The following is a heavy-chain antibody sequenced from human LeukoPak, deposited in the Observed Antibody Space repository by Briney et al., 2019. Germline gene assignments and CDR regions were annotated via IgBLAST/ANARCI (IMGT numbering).Heavy chain of an antibody. D-gene: IGHD1-7*01. Sequence: SETLSLTCTVSGGSISSSSYYWGWIRQPPGKGLEWIGTIYYTERTYYNPSLKSRVTISVDTSQNQFSLKLSSVTAADTAVYYCARGTSQGRHYFDYWGQGTLVTVSS. J-gene: IGHJ4*02. CDR3: ARGTSQGRHYFDY. V-gene: IGHV4-39*07. CDR2: IYYTERT. CDR1: GGSISSSSYY.